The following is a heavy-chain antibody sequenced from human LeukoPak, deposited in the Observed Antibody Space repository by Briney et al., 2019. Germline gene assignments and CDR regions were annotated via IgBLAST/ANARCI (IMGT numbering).Heavy chain of an antibody. CDR2: IYSGGST. D-gene: IGHD3-10*01. J-gene: IGHJ4*02. V-gene: IGHV3-66*01. CDR1: GFTVSSNY. Sequence: GGSLRLSCAASGFTVSSNYMSWVRQAPGKGLEWVSVIYSGGSTYYADSVKDRFTISSDNSTNTLYLQMNSLITEDTTVYYYWRDQYYYGSGSYQLWGQGTMVTVCS. CDR3: WRDQYYYGSGSYQL.